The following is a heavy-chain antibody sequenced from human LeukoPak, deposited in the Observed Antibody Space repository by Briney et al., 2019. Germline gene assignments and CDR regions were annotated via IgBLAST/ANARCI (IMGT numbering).Heavy chain of an antibody. J-gene: IGHJ5*02. V-gene: IGHV4-4*07. D-gene: IGHD6-19*01. CDR1: AGSIRSYY. Sequence: SETLSLTCTVSAGSIRSYYWSWIRQPAGKGLEWIGRVYSSGSTNYNPSLKSRVSMSVATSKSQFSLKLTSVTAADTAVYYCARDPVSSGRNWFDPWGQGTLVTVSA. CDR2: VYSSGST. CDR3: ARDPVSSGRNWFDP.